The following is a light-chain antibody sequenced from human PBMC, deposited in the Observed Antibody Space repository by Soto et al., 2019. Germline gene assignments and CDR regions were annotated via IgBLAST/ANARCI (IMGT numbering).Light chain of an antibody. V-gene: IGKV3-20*01. J-gene: IGKJ5*01. CDR3: QQYNNWPAIT. CDR2: GAS. Sequence: EIVLTQSPGTLSLSPGERATLSCRASQSVASRNLAWYQQKSGQAPRLLIYGASSRAIHTPDRFSGSGSGTDFTLTISGLEPEDFAVYYCQQYNNWPAITFGQGTRLEIK. CDR1: QSVASRN.